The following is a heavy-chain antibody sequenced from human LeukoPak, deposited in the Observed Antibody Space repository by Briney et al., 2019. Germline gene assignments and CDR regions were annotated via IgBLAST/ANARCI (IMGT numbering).Heavy chain of an antibody. CDR1: GYSFTSYW. CDR3: ARSPKNVAYNSGLDYFDF. CDR2: IYPGDSDT. Sequence: GESLRISCKGSGYSFTSYWIGWVRQMPGKGLEWMGIIYPGDSDTRYSPSFQGQVTISADKSISTAYLQWSSLKASDTAMFYCARSPKNVAYNSGLDYFDFWGQGTLVTVSS. J-gene: IGHJ4*02. D-gene: IGHD5-12*01. V-gene: IGHV5-51*01.